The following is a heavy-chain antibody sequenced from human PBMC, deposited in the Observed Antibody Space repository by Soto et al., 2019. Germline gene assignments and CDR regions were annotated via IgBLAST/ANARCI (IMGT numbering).Heavy chain of an antibody. J-gene: IGHJ4*02. CDR3: ARGYCSSSGCSHYFDY. Sequence: ASVKVSCKASGYTFPGNYMHWVRQAPGQGLEWMALINPTSGGTNYAQKFQGRVTMTWDTSISTAYMELSRLRSDDTAIYYCARGYCSSSGCSHYFDYWGQGTLVTVS. CDR2: INPTSGGT. D-gene: IGHD2-2*01. CDR1: GYTFPGNY. V-gene: IGHV1-2*02.